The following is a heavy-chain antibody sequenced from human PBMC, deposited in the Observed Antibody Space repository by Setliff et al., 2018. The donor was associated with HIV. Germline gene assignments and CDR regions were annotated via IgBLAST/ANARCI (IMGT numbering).Heavy chain of an antibody. J-gene: IGHJ6*03. Sequence: PRLSCAASGFTFDDYAMHWVRQAPGKGLEWVSGISWNSGSIGYADSVKGRFTISRDNAKNSLYLQMNSLRAEDTALYYCAKDYGSGSPAYYYYYYMDVWGKGTTVTVSS. D-gene: IGHD3-10*01. CDR2: ISWNSGSI. CDR1: GFTFDDYA. V-gene: IGHV3-9*01. CDR3: AKDYGSGSPAYYYYYYMDV.